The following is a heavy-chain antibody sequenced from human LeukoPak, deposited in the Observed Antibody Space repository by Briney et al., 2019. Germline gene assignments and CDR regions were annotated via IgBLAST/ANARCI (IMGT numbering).Heavy chain of an antibody. V-gene: IGHV1-8*03. CDR1: GYTFTSYD. D-gene: IGHD1-26*01. J-gene: IGHJ5*02. Sequence: ASVKVSCKASGYTFTSYDINWVRQATGQGLEWMGWMNPNSGNTGYAQKLQGRVTITRNTSISTAYMELSSLRSEDTAVYYCARGHYPRDRFDPWGQGTLVTVSS. CDR2: MNPNSGNT. CDR3: ARGHYPRDRFDP.